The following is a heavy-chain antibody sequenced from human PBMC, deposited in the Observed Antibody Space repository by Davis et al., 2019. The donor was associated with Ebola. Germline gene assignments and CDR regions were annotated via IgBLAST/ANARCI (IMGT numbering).Heavy chain of an antibody. J-gene: IGHJ3*02. V-gene: IGHV1-2*02. Sequence: ASVKVSCKASGYTFTGYYMHWVRQAPGQGLEWMGWINPNSGGTNYAQKFQGRVTMTRDTSISTAYMELSRLRSDDTAVYYCARARGGTEYDAFDIWGQGTMVTVSS. CDR2: INPNSGGT. CDR3: ARARGGTEYDAFDI. CDR1: GYTFTGYY. D-gene: IGHD2-8*02.